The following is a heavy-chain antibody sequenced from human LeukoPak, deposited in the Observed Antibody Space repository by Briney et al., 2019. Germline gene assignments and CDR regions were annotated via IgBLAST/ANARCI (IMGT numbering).Heavy chain of an antibody. J-gene: IGHJ4*02. V-gene: IGHV1-2*02. CDR2: INPNSGGT. CDR3: TTGDSSSWYYFDY. D-gene: IGHD6-13*01. CDR1: GYTFTGYY. Sequence: ASVKVSCKASGYTFTGYYMHWVRQAPGQGLEWMGWINPNSGGTNYAQKFQGRVTMTRDTSISTAYMELSRLRSDDTVVYYCTTGDSSSWYYFDYWGQGTLVTVSS.